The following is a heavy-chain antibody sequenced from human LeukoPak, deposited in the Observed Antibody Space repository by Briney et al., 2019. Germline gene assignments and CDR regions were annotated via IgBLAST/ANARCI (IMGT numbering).Heavy chain of an antibody. CDR1: GYTFTSYY. V-gene: IGHV1-46*01. CDR3: ARSGITVDNGGNWGQWFDP. CDR2: INPSGGST. Sequence: ASVKVSCKASGYTFTSYYMHWVRQAPGPGLEWMGIINPSGGSTSYAQKFQGRVTMTRDTSTSTVYMELSSLRSEDTAVYYCARSGITVDNGGNWGQWFDPWGQGTLVTVSS. D-gene: IGHD4-23*01. J-gene: IGHJ5*02.